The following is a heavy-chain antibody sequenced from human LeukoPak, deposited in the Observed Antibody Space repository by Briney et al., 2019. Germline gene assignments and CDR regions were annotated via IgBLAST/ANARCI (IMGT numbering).Heavy chain of an antibody. CDR3: AGSGSYYLHDY. J-gene: IGHJ4*02. Sequence: SETLSLTCAVYGGSFSGYYWSWLRQPPGKGLEWIGEINHSGSTNYNPSLKSRVTISVDASKNQFSLKLSSVTAADTAVYYCAGSGSYYLHDYWGQGTLVTVSS. CDR2: INHSGST. CDR1: GGSFSGYY. D-gene: IGHD1-26*01. V-gene: IGHV4-34*01.